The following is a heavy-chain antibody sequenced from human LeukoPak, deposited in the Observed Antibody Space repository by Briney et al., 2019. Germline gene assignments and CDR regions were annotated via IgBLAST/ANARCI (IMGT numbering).Heavy chain of an antibody. CDR3: ARDLDYGDNNRFDP. CDR1: GGSISSGGYS. CDR2: IYYSGST. V-gene: IGHV4-61*08. D-gene: IGHD4-17*01. Sequence: PSETLSLTCAVSGGSISSGGYSWSWIRQPPGKGLEWIGYIYYSGSTNYNPSLKSRVTISVDTSKNQFSLKLSSVTAADTAVYYCARDLDYGDNNRFDPWGQGTLVTVSS. J-gene: IGHJ5*02.